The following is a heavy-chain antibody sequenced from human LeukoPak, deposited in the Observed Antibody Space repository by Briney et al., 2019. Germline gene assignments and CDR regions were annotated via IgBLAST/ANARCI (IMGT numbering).Heavy chain of an antibody. D-gene: IGHD3-10*01. Sequence: GGSLRLSCAASGFTFSSYVMHWVRQAPGKGLEWVAIISYDGSNEYYADSVKGRFTISRDNSKNTLYLQMNSLRTEDTALYYCAKENYDSGSYYKVPDYWGQGTLVTVSS. CDR3: AKENYDSGSYYKVPDY. V-gene: IGHV3-30*04. CDR1: GFTFSSYV. CDR2: ISYDGSNE. J-gene: IGHJ4*02.